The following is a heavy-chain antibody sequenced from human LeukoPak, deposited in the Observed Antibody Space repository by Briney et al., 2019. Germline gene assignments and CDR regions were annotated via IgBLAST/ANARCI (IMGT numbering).Heavy chain of an antibody. CDR1: GGSISSSGYS. D-gene: IGHD3-3*02. CDR2: IDYSGTT. CDR3: ARQVKEFRIFGVGRGHFDP. Sequence: PSETLSLTCNVSGGSISSSGYSWGWIRQPPGRGLEWIGTIDYSGTTDYNPSLKSRVTISVDTSKNQFSLKLSSVTAADTAVYYCARQVKEFRIFGVGRGHFDPWGQGTLVAVSS. V-gene: IGHV4-39*01. J-gene: IGHJ5*02.